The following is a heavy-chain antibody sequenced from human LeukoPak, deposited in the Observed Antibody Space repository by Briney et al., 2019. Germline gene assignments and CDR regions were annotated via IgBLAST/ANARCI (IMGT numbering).Heavy chain of an antibody. CDR1: GGTFSSYA. D-gene: IGHD4-17*01. V-gene: IGHV1-69*13. J-gene: IGHJ4*02. Sequence: GASVKVSCKASGGTFSSYAISWVRQAPGQGLEWMGGIIPIFGTANYAQKFQGRVTITSDESTSTAYMELSSLRAEDTAVYYCARASHDYGESSHFDYWGQGTLVTVSS. CDR3: ARASHDYGESSHFDY. CDR2: IIPIFGTA.